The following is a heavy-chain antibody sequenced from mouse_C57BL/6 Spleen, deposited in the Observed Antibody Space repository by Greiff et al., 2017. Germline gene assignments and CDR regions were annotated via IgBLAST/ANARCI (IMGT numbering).Heavy chain of an antibody. Sequence: QVQLQQSGAELVRPGASVKLSCKASGYTFTDYYINWVKQRPGQGLEWIARIYPGSGNTYYNEKFKGKATLTAEKSSSTAYMQLSSLTSEDSAVYFCAKDGSSIYWYFDVWGTGTTVTVSS. V-gene: IGHV1-76*01. CDR2: IYPGSGNT. CDR3: AKDGSSIYWYFDV. J-gene: IGHJ1*03. D-gene: IGHD1-1*01. CDR1: GYTFTDYY.